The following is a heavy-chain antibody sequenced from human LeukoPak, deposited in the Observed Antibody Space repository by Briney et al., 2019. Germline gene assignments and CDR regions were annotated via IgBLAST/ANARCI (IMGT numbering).Heavy chain of an antibody. Sequence: KPSETLSLTCTVSGGSISSYYWSWIRQPPGKGLEWIGYIYYSGSTNYNPSLKSRVTISVDTSENQFSLKLSSVTAADTAVYYCARDLRGYGMDVWGQGTTVTVSS. CDR1: GGSISSYY. CDR3: ARDLRGYGMDV. V-gene: IGHV4-59*01. J-gene: IGHJ6*02. CDR2: IYYSGST. D-gene: IGHD3-10*01.